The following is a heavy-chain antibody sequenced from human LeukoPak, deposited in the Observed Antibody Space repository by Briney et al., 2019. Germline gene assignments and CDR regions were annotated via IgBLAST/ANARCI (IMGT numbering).Heavy chain of an antibody. D-gene: IGHD4-11*01. CDR1: GGSISSSSYY. J-gene: IGHJ5*02. Sequence: PSETLSLTCTVSGGSISSSSYYWGWIRQPPGKGLEWIGSIYYSGSTYYNPSLKSRVTISVDTSKNQFSLKLSSVTAADTAVYYCARARSRAVGTVTERWFDPWGQGTLVTVSS. CDR2: IYYSGST. CDR3: ARARSRAVGTVTERWFDP. V-gene: IGHV4-39*07.